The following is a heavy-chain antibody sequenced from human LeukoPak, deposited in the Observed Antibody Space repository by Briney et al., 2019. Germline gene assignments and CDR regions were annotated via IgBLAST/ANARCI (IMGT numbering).Heavy chain of an antibody. Sequence: GGSLRLSYAASGFTFSRHAMNWVRQAPGKGLEWVSSITSSGSYRYHSDSVKGRFTISRDNAKNSLYLQMNSLRVEDTAVYYCASENIVGTSGALFDYWGQGTLVTVSS. V-gene: IGHV3-21*01. CDR2: ITSSGSYR. CDR3: ASENIVGTSGALFDY. CDR1: GFTFSRHA. J-gene: IGHJ4*02. D-gene: IGHD5-12*01.